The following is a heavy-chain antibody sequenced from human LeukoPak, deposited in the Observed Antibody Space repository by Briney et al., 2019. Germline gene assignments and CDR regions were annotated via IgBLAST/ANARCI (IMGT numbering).Heavy chain of an antibody. V-gene: IGHV1-2*02. CDR2: INPNSGDT. CDR1: GYILTDYY. CDR3: ARGPLEYCSGGTCYSGRNWFDP. Sequence: GASVKVSCKASGYILTDYYIHWVRQAPGQGLEWMGWINPNSGDTNYAQKFQGRVNMTRDTSISTVYMELRRLRYDDTAAYYCARGPLEYCSGGTCYSGRNWFDPWGQGTLVTVSS. J-gene: IGHJ5*02. D-gene: IGHD2-15*01.